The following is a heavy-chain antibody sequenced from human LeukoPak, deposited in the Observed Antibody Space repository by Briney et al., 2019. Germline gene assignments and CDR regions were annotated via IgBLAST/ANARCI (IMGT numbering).Heavy chain of an antibody. J-gene: IGHJ5*02. CDR2: ISTNGGST. Sequence: GGSLRLSCSASGFTFSSYAMHWVRQAPGKGLEYVSAISTNGGSTYYADSVKGRFTISRNNSKNTLYLQMSSLRAEDTAVYYCARERIAAAGTSGWFDPWGQGTLVTVSS. CDR1: GFTFSSYA. V-gene: IGHV3-64D*09. D-gene: IGHD6-13*01. CDR3: ARERIAAAGTSGWFDP.